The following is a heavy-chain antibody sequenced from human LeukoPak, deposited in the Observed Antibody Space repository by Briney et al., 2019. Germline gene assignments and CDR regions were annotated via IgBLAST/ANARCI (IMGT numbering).Heavy chain of an antibody. CDR3: ARVKALWFGESPFDY. Sequence: PSETLSLTCAVYGGSFSGYYWSWIRQPPGKGLEWIGEINHSGSTNYNPPLKSRVTISVDTSKNQFSLKLSSVTAADTAVYYCARVKALWFGESPFDYWGQGTLVTVSS. CDR1: GGSFSGYY. J-gene: IGHJ4*02. CDR2: INHSGST. D-gene: IGHD3-10*01. V-gene: IGHV4-34*01.